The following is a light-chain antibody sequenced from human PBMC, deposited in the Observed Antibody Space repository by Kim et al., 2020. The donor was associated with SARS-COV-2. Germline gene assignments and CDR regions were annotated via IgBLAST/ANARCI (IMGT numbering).Light chain of an antibody. CDR3: SSYTSSSSWV. Sequence: GQSITLACTGTSSDVGGYNYVSWYQQPPGKAPKLMIYDVSTRPAGVSNRFSGSKSGNTASLTISGLQAEDEADYYCSSYTSSSSWVFGGGTQLTVL. CDR2: DVS. CDR1: SSDVGGYNY. J-gene: IGLJ3*02. V-gene: IGLV2-14*04.